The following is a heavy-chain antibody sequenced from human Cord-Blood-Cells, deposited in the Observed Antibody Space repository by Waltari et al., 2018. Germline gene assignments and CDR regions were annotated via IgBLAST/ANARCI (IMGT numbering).Heavy chain of an antibody. J-gene: IGHJ4*02. CDR1: GGSISSSSYY. CDR2: IYYSGGT. Sequence: QLQLQESGPGLVKPSETLSLTCTVSGGSISSSSYYWGWIRQPPGKGLEWIGSIYYSGGTYYNPSLKSRVTISVDTSKNQFSLKLSSVTAADTAVYYCATPFIAAAGTGPFDYWGQGTLVTVSS. D-gene: IGHD6-13*01. V-gene: IGHV4-39*01. CDR3: ATPFIAAAGTGPFDY.